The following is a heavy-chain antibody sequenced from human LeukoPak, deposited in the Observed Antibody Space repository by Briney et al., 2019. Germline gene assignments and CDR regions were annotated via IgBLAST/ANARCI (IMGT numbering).Heavy chain of an antibody. J-gene: IGHJ4*02. CDR3: ARGTMTTVTYYFDY. V-gene: IGHV4-34*01. Sequence: PSETLSLTCAVYGGSFSGYYWSWIRQPPGKGLEWIGEINHSGSTNYNPSLKSRVTILVDTSKNQFSLKLSSVTAADTAVYYCARGTMTTVTYYFDYWGQGTLVTVSS. CDR2: INHSGST. CDR1: GGSFSGYY. D-gene: IGHD4-17*01.